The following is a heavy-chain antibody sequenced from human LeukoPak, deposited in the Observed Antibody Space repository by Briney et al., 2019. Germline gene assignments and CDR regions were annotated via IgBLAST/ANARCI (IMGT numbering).Heavy chain of an antibody. D-gene: IGHD5-18*01. CDR2: IYYSGST. V-gene: IGHV4-59*01. Sequence: SETLSLTCTVSGGSISSYYWSWIRQPPGKGLEWIGYIYYSGSTNYNPSLKSRVTISVDTSKKQFYLKLSSVTAADTAVYYCARCTDTAMVNALYYFDYWGQGTLVTVSS. J-gene: IGHJ4*02. CDR1: GGSISSYY. CDR3: ARCTDTAMVNALYYFDY.